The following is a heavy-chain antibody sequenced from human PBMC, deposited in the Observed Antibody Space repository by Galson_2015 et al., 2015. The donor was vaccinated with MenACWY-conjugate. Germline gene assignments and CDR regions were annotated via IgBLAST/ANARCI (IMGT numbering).Heavy chain of an antibody. CDR2: ISGSGGDI. CDR1: GFAFSGYA. CDR3: VKDRFGGGNWLDA. D-gene: IGHD3-10*01. V-gene: IGHV3-23*01. Sequence: SLRLSCAASGFAFSGYAMNWVRQAPGKGLEWVSSISGSGGDIYYADSVKGRFTISKDFSQNTVHLQMDSLRAEDTAQYYCVKDRFGGGNWLDAWGQGTLVTVS. J-gene: IGHJ5*02.